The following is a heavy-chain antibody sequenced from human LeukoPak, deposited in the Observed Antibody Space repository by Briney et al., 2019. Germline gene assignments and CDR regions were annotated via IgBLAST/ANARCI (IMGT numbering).Heavy chain of an antibody. CDR1: GFTFSSYG. D-gene: IGHD3-10*01. CDR3: AKFGLAGSGRFHDAFDI. Sequence: PGGSLRLSCAASGFTFSSYGMTWVRQAPGKGLEWVSAISGSGGSTYYADSVKGQSTISRDNSKNTLYLQMNSLRAEDTAVYYCAKFGLAGSGRFHDAFDIWGQGTMVTVSS. CDR2: ISGSGGST. V-gene: IGHV3-23*01. J-gene: IGHJ3*02.